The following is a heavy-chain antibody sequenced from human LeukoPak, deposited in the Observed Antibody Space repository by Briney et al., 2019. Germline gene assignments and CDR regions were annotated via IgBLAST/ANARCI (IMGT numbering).Heavy chain of an antibody. J-gene: IGHJ4*02. CDR3: ARDPHPYYYDSSGYYCDY. Sequence: GGSLRLSCAASGFTFNNYAMNWVRQAPGKGLEWVSVICGSGGTTYYADSVKGRFTISRDSSKNTLYLQMNSLRAEDTAVYYCARDPHPYYYDSSGYYCDYWGQGTLVTVSS. D-gene: IGHD3-22*01. CDR1: GFTFNNYA. V-gene: IGHV3-23*01. CDR2: ICGSGGTT.